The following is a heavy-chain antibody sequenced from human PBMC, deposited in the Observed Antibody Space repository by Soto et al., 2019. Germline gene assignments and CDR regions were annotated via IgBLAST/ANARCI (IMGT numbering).Heavy chain of an antibody. D-gene: IGHD3-16*01. CDR1: GFSLNTIGVG. V-gene: IGHV2-5*02. Sequence: QITLKESGPTLVKPTQTLTLTCTFSGFSLNTIGVGVGWVRQPPGKALEWLALIYWDDDKRYSPSLKSRLTITQDTSKNQAVLTMTNMDPVDTATYYCAHRLNGGGGMDVCGQGTTVTVSS. J-gene: IGHJ6*02. CDR2: IYWDDDK. CDR3: AHRLNGGGGMDV.